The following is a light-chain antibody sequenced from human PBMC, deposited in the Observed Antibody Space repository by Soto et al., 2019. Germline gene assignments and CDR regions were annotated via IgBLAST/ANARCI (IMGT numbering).Light chain of an antibody. Sequence: EIVLTQSPATLSLSPGERATLSCRASQSVSSYLSLYQQKPGQSPRLLIYDTSNRSTCIPARFSGSGSGTDFTLTISSLEPEDFAVYYCQQRSNWLLTFGGGTKVEIK. CDR1: QSVSSY. CDR3: QQRSNWLLT. V-gene: IGKV3-11*01. CDR2: DTS. J-gene: IGKJ4*01.